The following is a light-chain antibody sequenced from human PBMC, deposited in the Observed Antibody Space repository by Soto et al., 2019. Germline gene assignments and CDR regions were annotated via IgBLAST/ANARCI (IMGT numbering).Light chain of an antibody. CDR1: QSVGYF. Sequence: EIVLTQSPVTLSLSPGERATLSCRASQSVGYFLAWYQQKPGQAPRLLIYDASNRATGVPARFTGSGSGTDFTLTISSLEPEDFAVYYCQQRSNWPPSLSFGGGTRVEI. CDR3: QQRSNWPPSLS. V-gene: IGKV3-11*01. J-gene: IGKJ4*01. CDR2: DAS.